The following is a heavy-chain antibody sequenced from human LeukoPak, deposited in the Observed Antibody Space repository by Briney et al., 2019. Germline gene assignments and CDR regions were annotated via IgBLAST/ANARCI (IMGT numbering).Heavy chain of an antibody. CDR3: EREGRGSSADAFDI. CDR1: ASTTSSYE. J-gene: IGHJ3*02. V-gene: IGHV3-13*01. CDR2: VGIVGDK. Sequence: GCLRLSCAASASTTSSYEMRWVRQATGKGLEWVSAVGIVGDKFYTGSVKGRFTTSREKAENSLFLQMNSLRAGYTAVYYCEREGRGSSADAFDIWGQGTMVTVSS. D-gene: IGHD3-16*01.